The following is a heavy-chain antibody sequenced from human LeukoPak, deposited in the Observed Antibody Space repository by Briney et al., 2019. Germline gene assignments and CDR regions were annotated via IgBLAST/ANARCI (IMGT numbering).Heavy chain of an antibody. CDR2: ISSSSSYI. J-gene: IGHJ4*02. CDR3: ARTRSSGWSEALDY. D-gene: IGHD6-19*01. CDR1: GFTFSSYS. Sequence: GGSLRLSCAASGFTFSSYSMNWVRQAPGKGLEWVSSISSSSSYIYYADSVKGRFTISRDNAKNSLYLQMNSLRAEDTAVYYCARTRSSGWSEALDYWGQGTLVTVSS. V-gene: IGHV3-21*01.